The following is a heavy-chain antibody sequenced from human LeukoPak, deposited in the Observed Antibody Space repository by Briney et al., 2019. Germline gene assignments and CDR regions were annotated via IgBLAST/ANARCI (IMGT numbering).Heavy chain of an antibody. V-gene: IGHV1-69*01. CDR1: GGTFSSYA. D-gene: IGHD3-22*01. J-gene: IGHJ4*02. Sequence: SVKVSCKASGGTFSSYAISWVRQAPGQGLEWMGGIIPIFGTANYAQKFQGRVTITADESTSTAYMELSSLRSEDPAVYYCASSLGDSSGPFGYWGQGTLVTVSS. CDR3: ASSLGDSSGPFGY. CDR2: IIPIFGTA.